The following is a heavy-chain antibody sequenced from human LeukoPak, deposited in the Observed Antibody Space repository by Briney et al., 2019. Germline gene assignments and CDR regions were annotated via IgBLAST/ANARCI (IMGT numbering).Heavy chain of an antibody. V-gene: IGHV3-21*01. D-gene: IGHD3-16*01. Sequence: GGSLRLSCVACGFDFNYYDMNWVRQAPGKGLEWVSSISSKSTYIDSADSTKGRFTISRDNADNSVFLQMSSLRPEDTAVYYCARRGGLSSGRGFDHWGQGTLVTVSS. J-gene: IGHJ4*02. CDR2: ISSKSTYI. CDR1: GFDFNYYD. CDR3: ARRGGLSSGRGFDH.